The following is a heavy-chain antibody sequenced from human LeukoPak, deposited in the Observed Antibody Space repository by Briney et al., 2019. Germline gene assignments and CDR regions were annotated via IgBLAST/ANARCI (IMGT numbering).Heavy chain of an antibody. CDR3: AGIYGDYSDFDY. Sequence: SETLSLTCAVYGGSFSDYYWSWIRQPPGKGLEWIGEFTRIEIINYNPSLKSRITISADTSKNQFSLKLSSVTAADTAIYYCAGIYGDYSDFDYWGQGTLVTVSS. D-gene: IGHD4-17*01. CDR1: GGSFSDYY. J-gene: IGHJ4*02. CDR2: FTRIEII. V-gene: IGHV4-34*01.